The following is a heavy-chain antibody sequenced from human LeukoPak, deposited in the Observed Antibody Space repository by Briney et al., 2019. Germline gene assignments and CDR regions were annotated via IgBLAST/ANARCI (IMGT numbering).Heavy chain of an antibody. J-gene: IGHJ4*02. CDR2: INGDGSST. D-gene: IGHD5-18*01. Sequence: GGSLRLSCAASGFTFSSYWMYWVRQPPGEGLVWVSQINGDGSSTSYADSVKGRFTISRDNAKSTLYLQMNSLRAEDTAVYYCARGYGYGNDYWGQGTLVTVSS. CDR3: ARGYGYGNDY. V-gene: IGHV3-74*01. CDR1: GFTFSSYW.